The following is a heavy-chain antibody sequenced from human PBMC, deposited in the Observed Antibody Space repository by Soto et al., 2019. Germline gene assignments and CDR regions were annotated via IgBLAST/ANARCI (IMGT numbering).Heavy chain of an antibody. CDR1: GFTVSSNY. Sequence: EVQLVESGGGLVQPGGSLRLSCAASGFTVSSNYMSWVRQAPGKGLEWVSIIYSGGSTYYADSVKGRFTISRDNSKNTLYLQMTSLPAEDTAVSYCARDLGYSGYNFGPYWGQGTLVTVSS. J-gene: IGHJ4*02. CDR3: ARDLGYSGYNFGPY. CDR2: IYSGGST. V-gene: IGHV3-66*01. D-gene: IGHD5-12*01.